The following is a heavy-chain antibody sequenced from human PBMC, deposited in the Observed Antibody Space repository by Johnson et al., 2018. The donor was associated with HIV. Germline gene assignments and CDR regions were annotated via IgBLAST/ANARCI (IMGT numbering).Heavy chain of an antibody. V-gene: IGHV3-30*04. CDR3: AREQLVGGFDI. CDR2: ISNDGSNK. Sequence: QVQLVESGGGVVQPGRSLRLSCAASGFTFSAYAIHWVRQAPGKGLEWVAVISNDGSNKAYADSVKVRFTISRDNSKNTVYLQMNSLRAEDTAVYYCAREQLVGGFDIWGQGTMGTVSS. J-gene: IGHJ3*02. CDR1: GFTFSAYA. D-gene: IGHD6-13*01.